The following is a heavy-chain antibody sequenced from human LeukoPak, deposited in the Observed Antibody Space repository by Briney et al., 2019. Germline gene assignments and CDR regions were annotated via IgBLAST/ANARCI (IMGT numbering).Heavy chain of an antibody. CDR2: IYYSGST. Sequence: SETLSLTCTVSGGSISSSSYYWGWIRQPPGKGLEWIGSIYYSGSTYYNPSLKSRVTISVDTSKNQFSLKLSSVTAADTAVYYCANKGALVGVTTGDYWGQGTLVTVSS. V-gene: IGHV4-39*07. CDR1: GGSISSSSYY. CDR3: ANKGALVGVTTGDY. J-gene: IGHJ4*02. D-gene: IGHD1-26*01.